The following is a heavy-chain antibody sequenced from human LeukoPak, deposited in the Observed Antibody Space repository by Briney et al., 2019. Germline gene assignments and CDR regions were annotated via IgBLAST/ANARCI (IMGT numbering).Heavy chain of an antibody. CDR2: IRSNGGTT. D-gene: IGHD1-1*01. V-gene: IGHV3-23*01. Sequence: GGSLRLSCAASGFTFSSIAMTWVRQAPGKGLEWVSTIRSNGGTTYNAESVKGRFTISRDNSKNTVYLELNSLRVEDTAIYYCTKGQELDDGVFDAWGQGTLVTVSS. J-gene: IGHJ4*02. CDR1: GFTFSSIA. CDR3: TKGQELDDGVFDA.